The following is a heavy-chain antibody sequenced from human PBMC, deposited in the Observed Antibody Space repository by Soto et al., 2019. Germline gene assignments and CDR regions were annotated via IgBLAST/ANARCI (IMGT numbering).Heavy chain of an antibody. V-gene: IGHV3-23*01. CDR3: AKDQGSGWYYDYYYGMDV. Sequence: EVQLLESGGGLVQPGGSLRLSCEASGFTFSSYAMSWVRQAPGKGLEWVSAISGSGGSTYYADSVKGRFTISRDNSKNTLYLQMNSLRAEDTAVYYCAKDQGSGWYYDYYYGMDVWGQGTTVTVSS. CDR2: ISGSGGST. J-gene: IGHJ6*02. D-gene: IGHD6-19*01. CDR1: GFTFSSYA.